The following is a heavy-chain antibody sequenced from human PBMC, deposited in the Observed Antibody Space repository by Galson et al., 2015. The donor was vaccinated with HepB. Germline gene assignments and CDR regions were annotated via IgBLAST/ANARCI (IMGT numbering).Heavy chain of an antibody. CDR3: ARDRSSWDYSYYALDV. J-gene: IGHJ6*02. D-gene: IGHD6-13*01. Sequence: SLRLSCAASGFTFSRFAMNWVRQAPGKGLEWVAVVSYDENIKYYADSVRGRFTISRDNSKNTLFLQMNSLKTEDTALYYCARDRSSWDYSYYALDVWGQGTTVTVSS. CDR1: GFTFSRFA. CDR2: VSYDENIK. V-gene: IGHV3-30*04.